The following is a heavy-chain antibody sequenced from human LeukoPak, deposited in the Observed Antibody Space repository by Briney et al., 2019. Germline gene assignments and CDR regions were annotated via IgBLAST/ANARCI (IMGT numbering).Heavy chain of an antibody. V-gene: IGHV3-33*01. Sequence: GGSLRLSCAASGFTFYTYAMHWVRQASGKGLEWVAVIWYDETTKYYADSVKGRITISRDNSKSTLYLQMSSLRAEDTGIYYCVRDKWRDGWSNSFDFWGQGTLVTVSS. CDR3: VRDKWRDGWSNSFDF. CDR2: IWYDETTK. D-gene: IGHD6-19*01. J-gene: IGHJ4*02. CDR1: GFTFYTYA.